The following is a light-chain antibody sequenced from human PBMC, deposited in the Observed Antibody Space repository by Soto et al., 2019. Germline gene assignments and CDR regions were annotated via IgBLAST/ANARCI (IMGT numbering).Light chain of an antibody. CDR1: SGHSNYA. CDR2: LNSDGSH. Sequence: QPVLTQSPSASASLGASVKLTCTLSSGHSNYAIAWHQQQPEKGPRYLMKLNSDGSHSKGDGIPDRFSGSSSGAKRYLTISSLQSEDEADYYCQTWGTGSVVFGGGTKVTVL. J-gene: IGLJ2*01. CDR3: QTWGTGSVV. V-gene: IGLV4-69*01.